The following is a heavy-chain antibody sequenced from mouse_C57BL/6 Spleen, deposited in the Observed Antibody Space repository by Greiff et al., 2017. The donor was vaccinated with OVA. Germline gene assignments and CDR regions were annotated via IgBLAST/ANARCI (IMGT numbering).Heavy chain of an antibody. CDR1: GYTFTSYW. CDR2: IDPSDSYT. Sequence: QVQLQQSGAELVKPGASVKLSCKASGYTFTSYWMQWVKQRPGQGLEWIGEIDPSDSYTNYNQKFKGKATLTVDTSSSTAYMQLSSLTSEDSAVYYCALTIRENFDYWGQGTTLTVSS. V-gene: IGHV1-50*01. CDR3: ALTIRENFDY. J-gene: IGHJ2*01.